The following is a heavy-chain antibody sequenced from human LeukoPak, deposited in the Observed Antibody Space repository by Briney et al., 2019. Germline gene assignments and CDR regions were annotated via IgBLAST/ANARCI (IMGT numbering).Heavy chain of an antibody. D-gene: IGHD2-15*01. V-gene: IGHV4-61*05. CDR1: GGSISSSDYY. Sequence: PSETLSLTCTLSGGSISSSDYYWGWIRQPPGKGLEWIGYIYYSGSTNYNPSLKSRVTISVDTSKNQFSLKLSSVTAADTAVYYCARHQHRVAHFDYWGQGTLVTVSS. J-gene: IGHJ4*02. CDR3: ARHQHRVAHFDY. CDR2: IYYSGST.